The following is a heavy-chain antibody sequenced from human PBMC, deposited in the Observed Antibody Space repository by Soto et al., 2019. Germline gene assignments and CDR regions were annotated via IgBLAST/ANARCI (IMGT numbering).Heavy chain of an antibody. CDR1: GFSLSISGVS. CDR2: IYWDDDK. D-gene: IGHD3-9*01. V-gene: IGHV2-5*02. CDR3: AHKGVSGAGYFDY. Sequence: QLTLKESGPTLVKPTQNLTLTSTFSGFSLSISGVSVGCIRQPPGKALEWLGFIYWDDDKRYSPSLKSRLTNTEDTHKNLQVLTMTNMVPVDTATYCCAHKGVSGAGYFDYWGQGTQVTVSS. J-gene: IGHJ4*02.